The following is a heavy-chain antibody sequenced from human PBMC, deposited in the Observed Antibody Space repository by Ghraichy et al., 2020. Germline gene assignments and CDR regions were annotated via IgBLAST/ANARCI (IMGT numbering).Heavy chain of an antibody. V-gene: IGHV3-30*18. CDR3: AKDPGYYYDSTGYYYVGYFDY. D-gene: IGHD3-22*01. CDR2: ISYDGSNK. Sequence: LSLTCAASGFTFSSYGMHWVRQAPVKGLEWVAVISYDGSNKYYADSVKGRFTISRDNSKNTLYLQMNSLRAEDTAVYYCAKDPGYYYDSTGYYYVGYFDYWGQGTLVTVSS. J-gene: IGHJ4*02. CDR1: GFTFSSYG.